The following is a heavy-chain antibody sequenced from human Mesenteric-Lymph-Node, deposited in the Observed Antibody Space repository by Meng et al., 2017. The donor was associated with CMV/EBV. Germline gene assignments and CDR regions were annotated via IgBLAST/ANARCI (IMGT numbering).Heavy chain of an antibody. CDR2: ISGSGGST. CDR3: AKDYYDSSGTDY. Sequence: CAASGFTFSSYAMSWVRQAPGKGLEWVSAISGSGGSTYYADSVKGRFTISRDNSKNTLYLQMNSLRAEDTAVYYCAKDYYDSSGTDYWGQGTLVTVSS. J-gene: IGHJ4*02. CDR1: GFTFSSYA. D-gene: IGHD3-22*01. V-gene: IGHV3-23*01.